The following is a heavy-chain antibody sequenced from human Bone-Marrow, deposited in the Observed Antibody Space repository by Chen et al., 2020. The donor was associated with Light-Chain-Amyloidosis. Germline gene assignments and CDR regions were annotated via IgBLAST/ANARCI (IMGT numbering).Heavy chain of an antibody. CDR2: SNGDGTDI. Sequence: DVQLVESVGGLIQPGESLRLSCAASGFTFSDYYMHWVRQGPGKGLVWVSRSNGDGTDIKYADSVRGRFTISRDSAKNTVYLQMNSLRTEDTAVYYCARSVSGTFDYWGQGALVTVSS. D-gene: IGHD1-1*01. V-gene: IGHV3-74*01. CDR3: ARSVSGTFDY. CDR1: GFTFSDYY. J-gene: IGHJ4*02.